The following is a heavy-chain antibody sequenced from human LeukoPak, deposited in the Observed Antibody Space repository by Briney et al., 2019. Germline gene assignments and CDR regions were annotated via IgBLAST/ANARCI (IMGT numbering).Heavy chain of an antibody. CDR3: ARHSDTYGDRGPGY. CDR1: GGSISSSTYY. CDR2: IYYSGAT. J-gene: IGHJ4*02. Sequence: SETLSLTCSVSGGSISSSTYYWGWIRQPPGKGLEWIGSIYYSGATYYSPSLKSRVTISVDTSKNQLSLKLSSVTAADTAVYYCARHSDTYGDRGPGYWGQGTLVTVSS. V-gene: IGHV4-39*01. D-gene: IGHD5-18*01.